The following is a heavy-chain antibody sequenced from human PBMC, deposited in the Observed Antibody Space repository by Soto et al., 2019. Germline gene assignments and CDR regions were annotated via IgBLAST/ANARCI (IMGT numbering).Heavy chain of an antibody. CDR3: ARVSGHVYATLHGPFDY. CDR1: EFTFNRHA. V-gene: IGHV3-30*04. Sequence: QVQLVESGGGVGQPGRSLRLSCAASEFTFNRHAMHWVRQAPGKGLEWVAVISHDGRIKYYADSVKGRFTISRDNSMKTLDLQMNSLRAEDTAIYFCARVSGHVYATLHGPFDYWGQGTLVTVSS. J-gene: IGHJ4*02. D-gene: IGHD2-8*01. CDR2: ISHDGRIK.